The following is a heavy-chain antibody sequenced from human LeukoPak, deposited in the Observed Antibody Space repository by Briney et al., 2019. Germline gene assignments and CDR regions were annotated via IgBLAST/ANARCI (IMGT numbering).Heavy chain of an antibody. V-gene: IGHV3-23*01. D-gene: IGHD3-9*01. CDR2: ISGSGGST. CDR1: GFTXSSYA. Sequence: PGGSLRLSCAASGFTXSSYAMSWVRQAPXXXLEWVSAISGSGGSTYYADSVKGRFTISRDNSKNTLYLQMNSLRAEDTAVYYCAKGSTTYYDILTGYFYWGQGTLVTVSS. J-gene: IGHJ4*02. CDR3: AKGSTTYYDILTGYFY.